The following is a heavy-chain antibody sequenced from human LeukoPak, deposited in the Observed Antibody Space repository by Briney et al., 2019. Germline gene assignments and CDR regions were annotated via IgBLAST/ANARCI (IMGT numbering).Heavy chain of an antibody. V-gene: IGHV3-74*01. Sequence: GGSLRLSCAASGFTFSSYWMHWVRQAPGKGLEWVASINRDGSSTSYADSVKGRFTISRDNAKNTPYLQMNSLRAEDTAVYYCARDHRRDMYSRGWYVDYWGQGTLVTVSS. J-gene: IGHJ4*02. CDR2: INRDGSST. CDR3: ARDHRRDMYSRGWYVDY. CDR1: GFTFSSYW. D-gene: IGHD6-19*01.